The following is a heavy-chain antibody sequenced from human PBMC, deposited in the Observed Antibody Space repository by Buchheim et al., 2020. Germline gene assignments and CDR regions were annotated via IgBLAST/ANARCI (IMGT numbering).Heavy chain of an antibody. CDR1: GFTFSSYS. Sequence: EVQLVESGGGLVQPGGSLRLSCAASGFTFSSYSMNWVRQAPGKGLEWVSYISSSSSTIYYADSVKGRFTISRDNAKNSMYLRMNSLRAEDTAVYYCARPYYYDSSGYYYSYYYGMDVWGQGTT. CDR2: ISSSSSTI. D-gene: IGHD3-22*01. CDR3: ARPYYYDSSGYYYSYYYGMDV. V-gene: IGHV3-48*01. J-gene: IGHJ6*02.